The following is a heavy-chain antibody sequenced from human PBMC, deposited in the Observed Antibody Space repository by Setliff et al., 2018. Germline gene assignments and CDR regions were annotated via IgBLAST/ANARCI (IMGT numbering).Heavy chain of an antibody. CDR3: AREHGYSYGQTYYYYGMDV. J-gene: IGHJ6*02. D-gene: IGHD5-18*01. CDR1: GGSINNYH. CDR2: VGYNGNT. V-gene: IGHV4-59*01. Sequence: SETLSLTCTVSGGSINNYHWNWIRQPPGKGLEWIGYVGYNGNTHYNPSLKSRVTISVDTSKNQFSLKLSSVTAADTAVYYCAREHGYSYGQTYYYYGMDVWGQGTTVTVSS.